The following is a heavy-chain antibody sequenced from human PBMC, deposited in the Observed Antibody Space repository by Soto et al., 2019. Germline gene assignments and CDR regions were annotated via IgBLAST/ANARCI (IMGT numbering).Heavy chain of an antibody. Sequence: PGGSLRLSCAASGYTFSHYWMHWVRQAPGKGLVWVSRVNPDGTITTYADSVKGRFTISRDNAENSLYLQMNSLRADDTAVYYCAGGYSNSPNWFDPWGEGTLVTGSS. V-gene: IGHV3-74*01. D-gene: IGHD6-6*01. CDR3: AGGYSNSPNWFDP. CDR1: GYTFSHYW. CDR2: VNPDGTIT. J-gene: IGHJ5*02.